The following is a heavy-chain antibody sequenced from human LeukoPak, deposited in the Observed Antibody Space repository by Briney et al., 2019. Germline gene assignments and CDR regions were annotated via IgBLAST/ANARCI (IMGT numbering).Heavy chain of an antibody. V-gene: IGHV3-66*01. J-gene: IGHJ1*01. D-gene: IGHD2-15*01. CDR2: IYNDGRT. Sequence: GGSLRLSCAAAGFTVSNNYMSWVRQAPGNWLEWVSLIYNDGRTHYPDSVKGRFTISRDTSKNTLYLQMNSLRADDTALYYCSRESWGHCSHDSCPFQHWGLGTLVTVSS. CDR1: GFTVSNNY. CDR3: SRESWGHCSHDSCPFQH.